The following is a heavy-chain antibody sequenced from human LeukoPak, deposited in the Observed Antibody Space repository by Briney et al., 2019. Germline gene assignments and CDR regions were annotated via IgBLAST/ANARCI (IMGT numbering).Heavy chain of an antibody. CDR1: GSTFTDYY. Sequence: GASVKVSCKASGSTFTDYYMHWVRQAPGQGLEWMGWINPNSGGTNFAQKFQGRVTMTRDTSISTAYMELNRLRSDDTAVYYCARGWGELLQATFDIWGQGTMVTVSS. J-gene: IGHJ3*02. CDR3: ARGWGELLQATFDI. CDR2: INPNSGGT. D-gene: IGHD1-26*01. V-gene: IGHV1-2*02.